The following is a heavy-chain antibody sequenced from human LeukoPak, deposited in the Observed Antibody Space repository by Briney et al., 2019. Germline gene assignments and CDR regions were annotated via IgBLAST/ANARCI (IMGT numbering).Heavy chain of an antibody. D-gene: IGHD3-10*01. CDR1: GFTFDDYG. J-gene: IGHJ4*02. CDR2: ISWNGGST. V-gene: IGHV3-20*04. Sequence: GGSLRLSCAASGFTFDDYGMSWVRQAPGKGLEWVSGISWNGGSTYYADSVKGRFTISRDNSKNTLYLQMNSLRAEDTAVYYCARDRSPGNFDYWGQGTLVTVSS. CDR3: ARDRSPGNFDY.